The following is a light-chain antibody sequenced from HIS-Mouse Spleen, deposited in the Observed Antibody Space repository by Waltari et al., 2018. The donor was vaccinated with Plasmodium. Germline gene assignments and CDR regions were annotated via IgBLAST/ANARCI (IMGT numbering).Light chain of an antibody. CDR3: QVWDSSTV. CDR2: RDS. Sequence: SYELTQPLSVSVALGQTARITCGGNNIGSKNVHWYQQKPGQAPVLVNYRDSNRPSGIHERFSGSNSGNTATLTISRAQAGDEADYYCQVWDSSTVFGGGTKLTVL. CDR1: NIGSKN. J-gene: IGLJ3*02. V-gene: IGLV3-9*01.